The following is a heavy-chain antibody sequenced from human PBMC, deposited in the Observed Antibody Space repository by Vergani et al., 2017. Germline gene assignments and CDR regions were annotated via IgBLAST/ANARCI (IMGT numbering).Heavy chain of an antibody. D-gene: IGHD1-26*01. CDR1: GFSFSSFG. CDR2: IHYDGSHE. CDR3: ARDRGCATISCDFSGACGY. V-gene: IGHV3-33*01. J-gene: IGHJ4*02. Sequence: VQLVESGGGVVQPGRSLRLSCAASGFSFSSFGFHWVRQAPGKGLEWVAFIHYDGSHEYYIDSVKGRFTISRDNSKNTLILQMNGLRAEDTAVYYCARDRGCATISCDFSGACGYWGLGTLVSVSS.